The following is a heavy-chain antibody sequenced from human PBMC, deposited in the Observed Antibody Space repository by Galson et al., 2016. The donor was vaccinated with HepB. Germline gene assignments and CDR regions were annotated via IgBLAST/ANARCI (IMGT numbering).Heavy chain of an antibody. D-gene: IGHD5/OR15-5a*01. CDR3: ARVVSTIAFDM. J-gene: IGHJ3*02. V-gene: IGHV1-3*01. CDR2: INPGNGNT. CDR1: GYTFTTYA. Sequence: SVKVSCKASGYTFTTYAMHWVRQAPGQRLEWMGWINPGNGNTQYSQKFQGRVTITRDTSASTAYMELSSLRSEDTAVYYCARVVSTIAFDMWGQGTMVTVSS.